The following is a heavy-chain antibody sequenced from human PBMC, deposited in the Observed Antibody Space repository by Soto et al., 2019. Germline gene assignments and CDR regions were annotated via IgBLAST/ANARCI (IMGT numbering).Heavy chain of an antibody. CDR2: IIPVFGTP. Sequence: QVQLVQSGAEVKKPGSSVKVSCKASGGSLSNYGISWVRQAPGQGLEWMGAIIPVFGTPNYAQKFQDRVTITAAESTTTVYMEVRSLTSEDTAVYYCARGDATKIVVTTYYAMDVWGQGTMVTVSS. CDR3: ARGDATKIVVTTYYAMDV. J-gene: IGHJ6*02. V-gene: IGHV1-69*12. D-gene: IGHD3-22*01. CDR1: GGSLSNYG.